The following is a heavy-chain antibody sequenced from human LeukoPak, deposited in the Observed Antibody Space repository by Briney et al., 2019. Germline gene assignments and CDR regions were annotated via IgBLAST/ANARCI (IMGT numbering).Heavy chain of an antibody. D-gene: IGHD2-21*01. V-gene: IGHV4-61*01. CDR3: ARDVRRPISVWGMDV. CDR2: IYYSGST. Sequence: SETLSLTCTVSGYSISSGYYWGWVRQPPGRGLEWIGFIYYSGSTNYNPSLKSRVTIPVDTSKNQFSLKLSSVTAADTAVYYCARDVRRPISVWGMDVWGQGTTVTVSS. J-gene: IGHJ6*02. CDR1: GYSISSGYY.